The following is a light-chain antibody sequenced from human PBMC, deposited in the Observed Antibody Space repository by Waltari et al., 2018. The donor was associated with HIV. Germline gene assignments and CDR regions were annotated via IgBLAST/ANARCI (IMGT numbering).Light chain of an antibody. CDR2: DAS. V-gene: IGKV3-11*01. J-gene: IGKJ4*01. Sequence: TLSLSPGERATLSCRASQSVGTFLAWYQQRPGQAPRLLIYDASQRASGIPVRFSGSGSGTDFTLTISSLEPEDFAVYYCQQRKSWPPVTFGGGTKVEIK. CDR1: QSVGTF. CDR3: QQRKSWPPVT.